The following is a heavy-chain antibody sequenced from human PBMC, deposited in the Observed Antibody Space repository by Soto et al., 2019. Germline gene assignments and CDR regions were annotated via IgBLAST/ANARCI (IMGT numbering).Heavy chain of an antibody. V-gene: IGHV5-51*01. CDR3: ARTSAAGKYYYGMDV. J-gene: IGHJ6*02. CDR2: IYPGDSDT. CDR1: GYPVNNYF. D-gene: IGHD6-13*01. Sequence: RESLNISCTVSGYPVNNYFIAWVRQMPGKGLEWMGIIYPGDSDTRYSPSFQGQVTISADKSISTAYLQWSSLKASDTAMYYCARTSAAGKYYYGMDVWGQGTTVTVSS.